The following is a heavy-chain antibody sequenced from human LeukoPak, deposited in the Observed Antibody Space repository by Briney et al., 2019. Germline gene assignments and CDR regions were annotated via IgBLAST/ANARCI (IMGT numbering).Heavy chain of an antibody. CDR1: GGSISYYY. Sequence: SETLSLTCTVSGGSISYYYWTWIRQSPGQGMEWIGQIYYTGSTYYNPSLKRRVTISVDTSRNQFSLNLTSVTAADAAVYYCARGGTYNDILSFDPWGQGTLVTVSS. CDR3: ARGGTYNDILSFDP. J-gene: IGHJ5*02. V-gene: IGHV4-59*01. CDR2: IYYTGST. D-gene: IGHD3-9*01.